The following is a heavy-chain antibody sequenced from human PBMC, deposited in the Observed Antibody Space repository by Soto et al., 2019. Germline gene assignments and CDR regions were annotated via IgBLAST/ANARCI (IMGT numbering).Heavy chain of an antibody. Sequence: HPGGSLGLSCAASGFTFSSYSMNWVRQAPGKGLEWVSYISSSSSTIYYADSVKGRFTISRDNAKNSLYLQMNSLRAEDTAVYYCARGQYSSSSRFDPWGQGTLVTVSS. CDR2: ISSSSSTI. J-gene: IGHJ5*02. D-gene: IGHD6-6*01. V-gene: IGHV3-48*01. CDR3: ARGQYSSSSRFDP. CDR1: GFTFSSYS.